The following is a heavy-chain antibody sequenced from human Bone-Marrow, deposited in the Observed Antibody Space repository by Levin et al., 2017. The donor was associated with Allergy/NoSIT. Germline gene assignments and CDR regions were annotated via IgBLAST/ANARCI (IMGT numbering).Heavy chain of an antibody. CDR2: IYYGGST. Sequence: NSSETLSLTCTVSGDSISNYYWSWIRQPPGKGLEWIGYIYYGGSTNYNPSLKSRVTISLVTSKNQFSLKLTSVTAADTAVYYCAGSAYSISDWWFDPWGQGILVTVSS. V-gene: IGHV4-59*01. CDR1: GDSISNYY. J-gene: IGHJ5*02. CDR3: AGSAYSISDWWFDP. D-gene: IGHD6-13*01.